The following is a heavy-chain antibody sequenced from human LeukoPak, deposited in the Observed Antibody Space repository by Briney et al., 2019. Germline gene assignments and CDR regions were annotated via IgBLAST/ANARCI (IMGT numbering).Heavy chain of an antibody. D-gene: IGHD3-16*02. CDR3: ARVYDYVWGSYRYQYFDY. CDR1: GGTFSSYA. V-gene: IGHV1-69*06. CDR2: IIPIFGTA. Sequence: ASVKVSCKASGGTFSSYAISWVRQAPGQGLEWMGGIIPIFGTANYAQKFQGRVTITADKSTSTAYIELSSLRSEDTAVYYCARVYDYVWGSYRYQYFDYWGQGTLVTVSS. J-gene: IGHJ4*02.